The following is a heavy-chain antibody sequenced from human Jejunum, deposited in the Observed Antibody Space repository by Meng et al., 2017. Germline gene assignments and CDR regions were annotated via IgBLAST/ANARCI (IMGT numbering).Heavy chain of an antibody. CDR2: ITWSSDAS. CDR3: VRDSQAQFRGDFEV. D-gene: IGHD3-10*01. CDR1: GFTFGDHA. J-gene: IGHJ3*01. V-gene: IGHV3-9*01. Sequence: SLKISCAASGFTFGDHAMHWVRQAPGKGLEWVSGITWSSDASGYRDTVKGRFTVSRDNAKNTLYLEMSSLRPEDTALYYCVRDSQAQFRGDFEVWGQGTMVTVSS.